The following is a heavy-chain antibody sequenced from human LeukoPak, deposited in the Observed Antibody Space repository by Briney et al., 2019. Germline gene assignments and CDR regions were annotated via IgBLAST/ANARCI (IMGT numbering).Heavy chain of an antibody. D-gene: IGHD6-6*01. J-gene: IGHJ4*02. CDR2: TYYRSKWYN. V-gene: IGHV6-1*01. CDR3: ARITARLFDY. CDR1: GDSVSNNNAA. Sequence: SQTLSLTCAISGDSVSNNNAAWNWLRQSPSRGLEWLGRTYYRSKWYNDYAVSMKSRITINPDTSKNQFSLQLDSVTPEDTAVYYCARITARLFDYWGQGTLVTVSS.